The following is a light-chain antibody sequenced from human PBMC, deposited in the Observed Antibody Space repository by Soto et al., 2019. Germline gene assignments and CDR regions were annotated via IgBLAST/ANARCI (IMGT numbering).Light chain of an antibody. CDR1: SSDVGRYDY. CDR2: DVT. CDR3: CSFAGSYSYV. J-gene: IGLJ1*01. V-gene: IGLV2-11*01. Sequence: QSVLTQPRSVSASPGQSVTISCTGTSSDVGRYDYVSWYQQHPGKAPKLIVYDVTERPSGVPDRFSGSKSGNTASLTISGLQAEDEAAYSCCSFAGSYSYVFGTGTKVTVL.